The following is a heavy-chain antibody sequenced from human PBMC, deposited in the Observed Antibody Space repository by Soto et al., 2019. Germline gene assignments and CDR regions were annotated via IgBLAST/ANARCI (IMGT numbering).Heavy chain of an antibody. V-gene: IGHV1-18*01. Sequence: ASVKVSCKASGYTFTSYGISWVRQAPGQGLEWMGWISAYNGNTNYAQKLQGRVTMTTDTSTSTAYMELRSLRSDDTAVYYCARDLGRDGDFWSGYSSLYYMDVWGKGTTVTVSS. CDR1: GYTFTSYG. CDR3: ARDLGRDGDFWSGYSSLYYMDV. D-gene: IGHD3-3*01. CDR2: ISAYNGNT. J-gene: IGHJ6*03.